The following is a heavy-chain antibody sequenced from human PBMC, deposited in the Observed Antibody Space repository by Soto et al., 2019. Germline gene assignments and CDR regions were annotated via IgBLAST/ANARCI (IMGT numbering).Heavy chain of an antibody. CDR2: ISGSGGST. D-gene: IGHD3-3*01. CDR1: GFTFSSYA. J-gene: IGHJ4*02. Sequence: LRLSCAASGFTFSSYAMSWVRQAPGKGLEWVSAISGSGGSTYYADSVKGRFTISRDNSKSTLYLQMNSLRAEDTAVYYCAKNIRFLEWLSPAFDYWGQGTLVTVSS. CDR3: AKNIRFLEWLSPAFDY. V-gene: IGHV3-23*01.